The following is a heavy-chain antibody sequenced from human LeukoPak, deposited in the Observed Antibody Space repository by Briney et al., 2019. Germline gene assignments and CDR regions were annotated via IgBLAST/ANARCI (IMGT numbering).Heavy chain of an antibody. CDR2: ISSSGSTI. D-gene: IGHD3/OR15-3a*01. V-gene: IGHV3-48*03. CDR1: GFTFSSYE. CDR3: ATSDFYYFDY. Sequence: GGSLRLSCAASGFTFSSYEMNWVRQAPGKGLEWVSYISSSGSTIYYADSVKGRFTISRDNAKTSLYLQMNSLRAEDTAVYYCATSDFYYFDYWGQGTLVTVSS. J-gene: IGHJ4*02.